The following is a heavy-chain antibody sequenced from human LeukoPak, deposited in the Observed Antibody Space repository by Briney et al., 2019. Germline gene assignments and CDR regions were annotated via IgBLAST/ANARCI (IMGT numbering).Heavy chain of an antibody. J-gene: IGHJ4*02. CDR3: ASSPYYYDSSGYYGAPSFDY. CDR1: GFTFSSYA. Sequence: PGRALRLSCAASGFTFSSYAMHWVRQAPGKGLEWVAVISYDGRNKYYADSVKGRFTISRDNSKNTLYLQMNSLRAEDTAVYYCASSPYYYDSSGYYGAPSFDYWGQGTLVTVSS. D-gene: IGHD3-22*01. V-gene: IGHV3-30*04. CDR2: ISYDGRNK.